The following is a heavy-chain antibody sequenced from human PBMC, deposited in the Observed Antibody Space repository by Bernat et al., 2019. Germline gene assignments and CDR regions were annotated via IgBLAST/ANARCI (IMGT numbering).Heavy chain of an antibody. CDR1: GFTFTRYW. V-gene: IGHV3-74*01. CDR3: ARGGSDTAMAHDY. CDR2: TNPDGSSA. D-gene: IGHD5-18*01. J-gene: IGHJ4*02. Sequence: EVQLVESGGGLVQPGGSLRLSCAASGFTFTRYWMHWVRQAPGKWLMWVSRTNPDGSSADYADPVKGRITISRDNAKNTLYLQINSLKVEDTAVYYCARGGSDTAMAHDYWGQVTLVTVSS.